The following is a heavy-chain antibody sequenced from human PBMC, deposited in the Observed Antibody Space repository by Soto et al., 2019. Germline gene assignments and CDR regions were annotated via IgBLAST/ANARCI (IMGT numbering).Heavy chain of an antibody. Sequence: GGSLRLSCTASGLTFNGYSMNWVRQAPGKGLEWVSSISSSSNYIYYADSVKGRFTISRDNAKNSLYLQMNSLRAEDTAVYYCARGAVGEQWLVLSSVDYWGQGTLVTVSS. CDR3: ARGAVGEQWLVLSSVDY. V-gene: IGHV3-21*01. CDR1: GLTFNGYS. J-gene: IGHJ4*02. CDR2: ISSSSNYI. D-gene: IGHD6-19*01.